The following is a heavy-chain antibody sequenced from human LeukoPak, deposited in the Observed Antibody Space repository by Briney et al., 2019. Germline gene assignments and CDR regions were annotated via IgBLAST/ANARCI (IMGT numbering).Heavy chain of an antibody. CDR1: GFTFSSYS. CDR2: ISSSSSYI. Sequence: GGSLRLSCAASGFTFSSYSMNWVRQAPGKGLEWVSSISSSSSYIYYADSVKGRFTISRDNSKKTLYLQVNSLRAEDTALYSCAREDYGNYYFDYWGQGTLVTVSS. J-gene: IGHJ4*02. D-gene: IGHD4-11*01. V-gene: IGHV3-21*01. CDR3: AREDYGNYYFDY.